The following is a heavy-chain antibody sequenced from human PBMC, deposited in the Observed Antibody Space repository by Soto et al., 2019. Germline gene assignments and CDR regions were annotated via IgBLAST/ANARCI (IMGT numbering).Heavy chain of an antibody. CDR2: IWYDGSNK. CDR3: ARWLHDY. D-gene: IGHD5-12*01. J-gene: IGHJ4*02. Sequence: QVQLVESGGGVVQPGRSLRLSCAASGFTFSSYGMHWVRQAPGKGLEWVAAIWYDGSNKYYADSVKGRFTISRDNAKNSLYLQMNSQRAEDTAVYYCARWLHDYWGQGTLVTVSS. V-gene: IGHV3-33*01. CDR1: GFTFSSYG.